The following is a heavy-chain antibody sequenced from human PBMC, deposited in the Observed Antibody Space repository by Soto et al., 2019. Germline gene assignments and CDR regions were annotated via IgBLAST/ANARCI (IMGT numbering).Heavy chain of an antibody. CDR2: IYYSGST. J-gene: IGHJ5*02. D-gene: IGHD2-2*02. V-gene: IGHV4-31*03. CDR1: GGSISSGGYY. Sequence: PSETLSLTCTVSGGSISSGGYYWSWIRQHPGKGLEWIGYIYYSGSTYYNPSLKSRVTISVDTSKNQFSLKLSSVTAADTAVYYCARGYCSSTSCYTNWFGPWGQGTLVTVSS. CDR3: ARGYCSSTSCYTNWFGP.